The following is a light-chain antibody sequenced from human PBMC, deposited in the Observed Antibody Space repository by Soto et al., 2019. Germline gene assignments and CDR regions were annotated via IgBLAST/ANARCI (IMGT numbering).Light chain of an antibody. J-gene: IGKJ5*01. CDR2: DTS. Sequence: NGLTQAQGTLSLSPGDRATLSCRASQSVSSSYLAWYQQKPGQAPRFLIYDTSSRASGIPDRFSGSGSGTDFTLTISRLETEDFAVFYCQQYGTSEIILGQGTRLEIK. CDR3: QQYGTSEII. V-gene: IGKV3-20*01. CDR1: QSVSSSY.